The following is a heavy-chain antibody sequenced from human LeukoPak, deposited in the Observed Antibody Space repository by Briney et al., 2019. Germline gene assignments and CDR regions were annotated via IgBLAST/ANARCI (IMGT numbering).Heavy chain of an antibody. CDR3: AKDSRGYNRPIDT. CDR1: GFTFRNYA. Sequence: GSLRLSCVVSGFTFRNYAMSWVRQAPGKGLEWASGVGGGGDRIFYADSVKGRFTISRDNSKNTLYLQVNCLRAEDTAVYYCAKDSRGYNRPIDTWGQGTLVTVSS. CDR2: VGGGGDRI. D-gene: IGHD3-22*01. V-gene: IGHV3-23*01. J-gene: IGHJ4*02.